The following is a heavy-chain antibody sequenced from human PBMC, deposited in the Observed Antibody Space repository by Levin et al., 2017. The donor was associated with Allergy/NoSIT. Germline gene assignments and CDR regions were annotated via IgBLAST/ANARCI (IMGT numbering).Heavy chain of an antibody. D-gene: IGHD4-17*01. V-gene: IGHV1-69*06. CDR2: IIPIFGTA. Sequence: GGSLRLSCKASGDTFSSYAISWVRQAPGQGLEWMGGIIPIFGTANYAQKFQGRVTITADKSTSTDYMELSSLRSEDTAVYYCARDTDGEGVDYWGQGTLVTVSS. CDR3: ARDTDGEGVDY. CDR1: GDTFSSYA. J-gene: IGHJ4*02.